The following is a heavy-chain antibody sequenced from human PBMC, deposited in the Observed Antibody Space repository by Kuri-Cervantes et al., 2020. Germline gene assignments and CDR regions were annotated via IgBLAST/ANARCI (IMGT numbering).Heavy chain of an antibody. Sequence: GGSLRLSCAASGFTFSNYWMSWVRQAPGRGLEWVASTKQDGSETHYVDSVKGRFIVSRDNSKNTLYLQMNSLRAEDTAVYYCASGGMVRGVTNPLDYWGQGTLVTVSS. CDR1: GFTFSNYW. J-gene: IGHJ4*02. V-gene: IGHV3-7*01. CDR2: TKQDGSET. D-gene: IGHD3-10*01. CDR3: ASGGMVRGVTNPLDY.